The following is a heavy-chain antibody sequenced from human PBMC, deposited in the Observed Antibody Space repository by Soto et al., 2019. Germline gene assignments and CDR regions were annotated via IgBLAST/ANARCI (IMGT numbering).Heavy chain of an antibody. CDR2: IYYNDDR. V-gene: IGHV2-5*01. CDR3: AHSDGGYEIIYFDF. J-gene: IGHJ4*02. CDR1: GFSLSTSGVG. D-gene: IGHD5-12*01. Sequence: SGPTLVNPTQTLTLTCTFSGFSLSTSGVGVGWIRQTPGGALEWLTLIYYNDDRRFSPSLKTRLTITGDTSKNQVVLSLTNVDPGDTATYFCAHSDGGYEIIYFDFWGQGTPVTVSS.